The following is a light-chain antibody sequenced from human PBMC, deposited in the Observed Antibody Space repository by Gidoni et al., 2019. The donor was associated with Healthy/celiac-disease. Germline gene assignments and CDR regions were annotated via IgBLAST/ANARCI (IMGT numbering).Light chain of an antibody. Sequence: SSELTQPPSVPVSPGQTASITCSGDQLGDKYACWYQQKPGQSPVLVIYQDSKRPSGIPERFSGSNSGNTATLTISGTQAMDEADYYCQAWDSSTAYVVFGGGTKLTVL. J-gene: IGLJ2*01. V-gene: IGLV3-1*01. CDR3: QAWDSSTAYVV. CDR2: QDS. CDR1: QLGDKY.